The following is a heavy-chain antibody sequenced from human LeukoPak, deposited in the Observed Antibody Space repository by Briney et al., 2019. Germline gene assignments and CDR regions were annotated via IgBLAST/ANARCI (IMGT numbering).Heavy chain of an antibody. D-gene: IGHD6-13*01. J-gene: IGHJ4*02. CDR1: GYTFTGYY. CDR2: ISPDSGDT. CDR3: ARDNAAAGFDY. Sequence: ASVKVSCKASGYTFTGYYVHWVRQAPGQGLEWLGWISPDSGDTNYAQKSQGRVTMTRDTSISTAYMELSRLRSDDTAVYYCARDNAAAGFDYWGQGTLVTVSS. V-gene: IGHV1-2*02.